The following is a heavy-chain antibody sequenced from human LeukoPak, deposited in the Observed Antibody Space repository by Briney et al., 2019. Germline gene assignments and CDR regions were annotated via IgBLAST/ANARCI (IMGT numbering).Heavy chain of an antibody. CDR1: GFTFSLYT. V-gene: IGHV3-21*01. Sequence: KPGGSLRLSCAASGFTFSLYTMNWVRQAPGQGLEWVSYISGVTSYVFYADSVKGRFTISRDNAKNSLYLQLNSLRAEDTAVYYCARAKTYDYDTMGYYPDAFDIWGQGTVVTVSS. J-gene: IGHJ3*02. CDR2: ISGVTSYV. CDR3: ARAKTYDYDTMGYYPDAFDI. D-gene: IGHD3-22*01.